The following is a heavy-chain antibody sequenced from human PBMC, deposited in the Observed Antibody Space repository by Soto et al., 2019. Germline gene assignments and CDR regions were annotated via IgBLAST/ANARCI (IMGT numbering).Heavy chain of an antibody. Sequence: GGSLRLSCAASGFTFSTYSMNWVRQAPGKGLEWVSYISSSSSTIYYADSVKGRFTISRDNAKNSLYLQMNSLRAEDTAVFYCARADYSDLYAFDIWGQGTMVTVSS. J-gene: IGHJ3*02. CDR2: ISSSSSTI. D-gene: IGHD4-17*01. V-gene: IGHV3-48*01. CDR3: ARADYSDLYAFDI. CDR1: GFTFSTYS.